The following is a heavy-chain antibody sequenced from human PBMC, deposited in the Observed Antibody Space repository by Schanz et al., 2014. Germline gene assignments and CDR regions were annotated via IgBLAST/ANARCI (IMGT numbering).Heavy chain of an antibody. V-gene: IGHV1-18*01. Sequence: QVQLVQSGAEVKKHGASVRVSCKASGYTFTTYAMSWVRQAPGQGLEWVGWISVYTGNTKYGQKVQGRVTMTADTSTNTAYMELRSLRSDDTAVYYCAKAEYDILTDSYSRLDPWGQGTLVTVSS. CDR3: AKAEYDILTDSYSRLDP. CDR2: ISVYTGNT. J-gene: IGHJ5*02. D-gene: IGHD3-9*01. CDR1: GYTFTTYA.